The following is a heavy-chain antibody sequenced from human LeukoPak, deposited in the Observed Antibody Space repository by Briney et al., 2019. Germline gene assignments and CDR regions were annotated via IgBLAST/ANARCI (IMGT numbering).Heavy chain of an antibody. CDR3: ARFLPYGSGSPYYFDY. CDR1: GGSISSYY. D-gene: IGHD3-10*01. J-gene: IGHJ4*02. CDR2: IYYSRST. Sequence: PSETLSLTCTVSGGSISSYYWSWIRQPPGKGLEWIGYIYYSRSTNYNPSLKSRVTISVDTSKNQFSLKLSSVTAADTAVYYCARFLPYGSGSPYYFDYWGQGTLVTVSS. V-gene: IGHV4-59*01.